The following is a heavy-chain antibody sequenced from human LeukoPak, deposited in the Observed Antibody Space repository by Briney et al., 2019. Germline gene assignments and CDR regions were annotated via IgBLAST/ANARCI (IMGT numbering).Heavy chain of an antibody. CDR2: IYYSGST. V-gene: IGHV4-39*01. J-gene: IGHJ4*02. CDR1: GGSISSSSHY. CDR3: ARSYGSGSSAGY. Sequence: SETLSLTCTVSGGSISSSSHYWGWIRQPPGKGLEWIGSIYYSGSTYYNPSLKSRVTISVDTSKHQFSLKLSSVTAADTAVYYCARSYGSGSSAGYWGQGTLVTVSS. D-gene: IGHD3-10*01.